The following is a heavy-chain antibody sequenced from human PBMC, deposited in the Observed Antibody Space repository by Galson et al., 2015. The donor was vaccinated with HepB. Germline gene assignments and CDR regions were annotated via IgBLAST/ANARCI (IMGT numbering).Heavy chain of an antibody. CDR1: GFTFSSYA. CDR2: ISGSGGST. D-gene: IGHD3-22*01. Sequence: LRLSCAASGFTFSSYAMSWVRQAPGKGLEWVSAISGSGGSTYYADSVKGRFTISRDNSKNTLYLQMNSLRAGDTAVYYCAKLWGETYYYDSSADKSPYHDAFDIWGQGTMVTVSS. CDR3: AKLWGETYYYDSSADKSPYHDAFDI. V-gene: IGHV3-23*01. J-gene: IGHJ3*02.